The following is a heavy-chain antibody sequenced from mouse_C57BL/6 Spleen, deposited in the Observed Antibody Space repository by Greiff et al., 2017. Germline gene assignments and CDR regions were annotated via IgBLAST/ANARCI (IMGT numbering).Heavy chain of an antibody. J-gene: IGHJ3*01. D-gene: IGHD2-2*01. CDR1: GYAFSSYW. V-gene: IGHV1-80*01. CDR3: ARGGLRRAWCAY. Sequence: QVQLQQSGAELVKPGASVKISCKASGYAFSSYWMNWVKQRPGKGLEWIGQIYPGDGDTTYNGKFKGKATLTADKSSSTAYMQLSSLTSEDSAVYFCARGGLRRAWCAYWGQGTLVTVSA. CDR2: IYPGDGDT.